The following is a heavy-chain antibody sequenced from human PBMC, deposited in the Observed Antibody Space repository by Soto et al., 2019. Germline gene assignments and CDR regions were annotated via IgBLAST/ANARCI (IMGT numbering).Heavy chain of an antibody. D-gene: IGHD2-8*01. V-gene: IGHV1-69*06. CDR2: IIPIFGTA. J-gene: IGHJ6*02. Sequence: SVKVSCKASGGTFSSYAISWVRQAPGQGLEWMGGIIPIFGTANYAQKFQGRVTITADKSTSTAYIELSSLRSDNTAVYYCARVSLMVPEYYYYVMPVWGQGPTLT. CDR3: ARVSLMVPEYYYYVMPV. CDR1: GGTFSSYA.